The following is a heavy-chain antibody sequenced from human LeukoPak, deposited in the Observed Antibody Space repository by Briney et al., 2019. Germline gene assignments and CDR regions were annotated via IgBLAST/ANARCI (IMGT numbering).Heavy chain of an antibody. V-gene: IGHV4-34*01. CDR2: INHSGNT. Sequence: SSETLTLTCAVYGGSFSGYYWSWSRQPPGKGLEWIGEINHSGNTNYNPSLKSRVTISVDTSKNQFSLKLSSVTAADTAVYYCAREEIRSWFDPWGQGTLVTVSS. D-gene: IGHD5-24*01. CDR3: AREEIRSWFDP. CDR1: GGSFSGYY. J-gene: IGHJ5*02.